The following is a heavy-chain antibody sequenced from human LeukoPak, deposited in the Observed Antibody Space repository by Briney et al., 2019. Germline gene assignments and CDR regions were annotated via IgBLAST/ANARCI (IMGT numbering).Heavy chain of an antibody. CDR2: ISSSSSYI. CDR3: ASAFWSGYIDY. V-gene: IGHV3-21*01. CDR1: GFTFSSCS. J-gene: IGHJ4*02. Sequence: GGSLRLSCAASGFTFSSCSMNWVRQAPGRGLEWVSSISSSSSYIYYADSVKGRFTISRDNAKNSLYLQMNSLRAEDTAVYYCASAFWSGYIDYWGQGTLVTVSS. D-gene: IGHD3-3*01.